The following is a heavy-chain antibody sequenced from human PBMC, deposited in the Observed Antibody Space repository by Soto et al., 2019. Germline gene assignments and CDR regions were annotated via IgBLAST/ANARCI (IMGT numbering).Heavy chain of an antibody. D-gene: IGHD3-3*01. Sequence: ASGKVSGKAPGYTFTGYYMHLLRQAPVQVLEWMGWINPNSGGTNYAQKFQGRVTMTRDTSISTAYMELSRLRSDDTAVYYCARDPRWIRFLEWLWLDGMDVWGQGTTVTVSS. CDR3: ARDPRWIRFLEWLWLDGMDV. CDR2: INPNSGGT. CDR1: GYTFTGYY. J-gene: IGHJ6*02. V-gene: IGHV1-2*02.